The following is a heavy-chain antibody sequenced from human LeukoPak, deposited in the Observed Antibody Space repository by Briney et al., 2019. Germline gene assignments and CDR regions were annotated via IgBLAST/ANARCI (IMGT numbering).Heavy chain of an antibody. CDR1: GGTFSSYA. CDR3: ASKGDTAMPVSGYYYMDV. CDR2: IIPIFGTA. J-gene: IGHJ6*03. Sequence: GASVKVSCKASGGTFSSYAISWVRQAPGQGLEWMGGIIPIFGTANYAQKFQGRVTITTDESTSTAYMELSSLRSEDTAVYYCASKGDTAMPVSGYYYMDVWGKGTTVTVSS. V-gene: IGHV1-69*05. D-gene: IGHD5-18*01.